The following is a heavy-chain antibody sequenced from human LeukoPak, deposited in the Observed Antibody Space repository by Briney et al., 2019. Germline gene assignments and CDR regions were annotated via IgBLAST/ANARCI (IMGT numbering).Heavy chain of an antibody. D-gene: IGHD6-19*01. CDR1: GDSVSSNSAA. CDR2: TYYRSKWYN. J-gene: IGHJ3*02. CDR3: ARTRYIAVAGTRVDAFDI. V-gene: IGHV6-1*01. Sequence: SQTLSLTCAISGDSVSSNSAAWNWIRQSPSRGLGWLGRTYYRSKWYNDYAVSVKSRITINPDTSKNQFSLQLNSVTPEDTAVYYCARTRYIAVAGTRVDAFDIWGQGTMVTVSS.